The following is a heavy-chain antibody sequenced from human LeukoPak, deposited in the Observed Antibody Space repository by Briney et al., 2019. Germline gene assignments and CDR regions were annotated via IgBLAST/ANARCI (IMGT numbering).Heavy chain of an antibody. D-gene: IGHD2-15*01. Sequence: GGSLRLSCAASGFSVSRNYMSWVRQAPGKGLEWVSVIYSDERTYYADSVKGRFTISRDNSKNTLYFQMNRLRAEDTAVYYCARDPAYCSGGICYSNAFDSWGQGTMVTVSS. CDR2: IYSDERT. J-gene: IGHJ3*02. CDR1: GFSVSRNY. V-gene: IGHV3-66*01. CDR3: ARDPAYCSGGICYSNAFDS.